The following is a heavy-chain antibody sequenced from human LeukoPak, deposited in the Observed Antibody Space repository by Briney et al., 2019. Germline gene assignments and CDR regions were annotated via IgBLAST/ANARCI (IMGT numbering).Heavy chain of an antibody. D-gene: IGHD1-26*01. J-gene: IGHJ4*02. CDR2: ISGSGGST. CDR1: GFTFSTYA. Sequence: GGSLRLSCAASGFTFSTYAMSWVRQAPGKGLEWVSTISGSGGSTYYADSVKGRFTISRDNTKNTLYLQMNSLRAEDTAVYYCAKGTGSYYFRFDYWGQGTLVTVSS. V-gene: IGHV3-23*01. CDR3: AKGTGSYYFRFDY.